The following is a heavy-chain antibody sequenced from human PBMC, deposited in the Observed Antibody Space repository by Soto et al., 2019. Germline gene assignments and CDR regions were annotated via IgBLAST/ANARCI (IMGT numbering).Heavy chain of an antibody. CDR3: ARDLSAGYYYMDV. CDR1: GFTFSDYY. CDR2: ISSSGSTI. J-gene: IGHJ6*03. V-gene: IGHV3-11*01. Sequence: PGGSLRLSCAASGFTFSDYYMSWIRQAPGKGLEWVSYISSSGSTIYYADSVKGRFTISRDNAKNSLYLQMNSLRAEDTAVYYCARDLSAGYYYMDVCGKGTTVTVSS. D-gene: IGHD6-13*01.